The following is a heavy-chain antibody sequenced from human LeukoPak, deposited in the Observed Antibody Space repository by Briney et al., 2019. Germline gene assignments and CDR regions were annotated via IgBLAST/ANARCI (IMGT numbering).Heavy chain of an antibody. J-gene: IGHJ4*02. V-gene: IGHV4-59*01. CDR1: GGSIRSYY. D-gene: IGHD3-3*01. Sequence: PSETLSLTCTVSGGSIRSYYWSWFRQPPGKGLEWIAYISNTGSTKYNPSLRSRVTISVDTSKNQFSLKLSSVTAADTAVYYCARARSAALGYYDFWSGYYPNFDYWGQGTLVTVSS. CDR3: ARARSAALGYYDFWSGYYPNFDY. CDR2: ISNTGST.